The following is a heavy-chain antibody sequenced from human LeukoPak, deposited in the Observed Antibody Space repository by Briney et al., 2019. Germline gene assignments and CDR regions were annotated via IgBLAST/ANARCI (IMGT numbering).Heavy chain of an antibody. D-gene: IGHD3/OR15-3a*01. J-gene: IGHJ6*03. CDR1: GDNSNNYW. CDR3: ARHLWTSRDYYYMDV. V-gene: IGHV5-51*01. Sequence: GESLKISCKAFGDNSNNYWIVWVRQMPGKGLEWMGVTYLDDSETKYSPSFQGQVTISADKSISTAYLQWSSLKASDTAMYYCARHLWTSRDYYYMDVWAKGPRSPSP. CDR2: TYLDDSET.